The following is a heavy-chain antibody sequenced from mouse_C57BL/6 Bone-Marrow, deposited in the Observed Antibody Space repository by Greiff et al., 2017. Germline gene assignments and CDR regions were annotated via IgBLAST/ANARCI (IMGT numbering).Heavy chain of an antibody. CDR3: ARFITTVVATYYYAMDY. D-gene: IGHD1-1*01. CDR1: GYTFTSYW. J-gene: IGHJ4*01. CDR2: INPSSGYT. Sequence: QVHVKQSGAELAKPGASVKLSCKASGYTFTSYWMHWVKQRPGQGLEWIGYINPSSGYTKYNQKFKDKATLTADKSSSTAYMQLSSLTYEDSAVYYCARFITTVVATYYYAMDYWGQGTSVTVSS. V-gene: IGHV1-7*01.